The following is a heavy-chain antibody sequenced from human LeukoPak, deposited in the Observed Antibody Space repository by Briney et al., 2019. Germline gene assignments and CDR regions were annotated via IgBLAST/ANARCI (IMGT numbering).Heavy chain of an antibody. CDR3: ATVPAAI. J-gene: IGHJ4*02. Sequence: VGSLRLSCAASGFTVSSNYMSWVRQAPGKGLEWVSVIYSGGSIYYADSVKGRFTISRDNSKNTLYLQMNSLRAEDTAVYYCATVPAAIWGQGTLVTVSS. D-gene: IGHD2-2*01. CDR2: IYSGGSI. V-gene: IGHV3-66*01. CDR1: GFTVSSNY.